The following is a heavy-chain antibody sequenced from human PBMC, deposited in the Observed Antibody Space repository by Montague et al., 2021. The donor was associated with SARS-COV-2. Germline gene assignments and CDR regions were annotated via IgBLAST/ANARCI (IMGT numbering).Heavy chain of an antibody. CDR2: INRSGST. D-gene: IGHD3-10*01. J-gene: IGHJ6*02. CDR1: GGSFSGYY. Sequence: SETLSLTCAVYGGSFSGYYWSWIRQPPGKGLEWIGEINRSGSTNYNPSLKSRVTISVDTSKNQFSLKLSSVTAADTAVYYCARVRYYGLGTSLGMDVWGQGTTVTVSS. CDR3: ARVRYYGLGTSLGMDV. V-gene: IGHV4-34*01.